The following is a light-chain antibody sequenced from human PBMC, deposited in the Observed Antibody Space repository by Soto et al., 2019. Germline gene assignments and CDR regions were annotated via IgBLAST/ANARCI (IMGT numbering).Light chain of an antibody. CDR1: TSDVGDNNF. CDR3: TSYTARTTWV. V-gene: IGLV2-14*01. J-gene: IGLJ3*02. CDR2: EVN. Sequence: QSVLTQPASVSGSPGQSITISCTGTTSDVGDNNFVSWYQQHPNKAPKLIIYEVNYRPSGVSDRFSGSKSANTASLTISGLQADDEADYYCTSYTARTTWVFGGGTKLTVL.